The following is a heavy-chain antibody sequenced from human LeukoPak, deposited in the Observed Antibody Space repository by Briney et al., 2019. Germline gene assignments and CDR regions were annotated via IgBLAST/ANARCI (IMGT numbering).Heavy chain of an antibody. CDR1: GGSISSSSYY. J-gene: IGHJ4*02. CDR3: AKRSGTNYYFDY. CDR2: IYYSGST. V-gene: IGHV4-39*01. Sequence: NPSETLSLTCTVSGGSISSSSYYWGWIRQPPGKGLEWIGSIYYSGSTYYNPSLKSRVTISVDTSKNQFSLKLSSVTAADTAVYYCAKRSGTNYYFDYWGQGTLVTVSS. D-gene: IGHD2-2*01.